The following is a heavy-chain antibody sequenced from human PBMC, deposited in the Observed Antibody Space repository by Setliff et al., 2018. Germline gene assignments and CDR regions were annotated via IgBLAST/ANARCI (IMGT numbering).Heavy chain of an antibody. V-gene: IGHV1-69*05. CDR2: TIPIFGTT. J-gene: IGHJ6*03. D-gene: IGHD3-22*01. CDR1: GGTFSSYG. CDR3: VREGVDSRSSTDYRYYMDV. Sequence: SVKVSCKASGGTFSSYGISWVRQAPGQGLEWMGGTIPIFGTTDYAQKFQGRVTIITDESTSTAFMQLRSLRSEDTAVYYCVREGVDSRSSTDYRYYMDVWGRGTTVTVSS.